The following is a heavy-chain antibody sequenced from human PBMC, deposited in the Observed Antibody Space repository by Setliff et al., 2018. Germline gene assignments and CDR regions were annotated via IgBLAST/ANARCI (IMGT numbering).Heavy chain of an antibody. CDR3: ARDKGYDSSGYYFYYYYYMGV. CDR1: GYTFTDYA. D-gene: IGHD3-22*01. J-gene: IGHJ6*03. V-gene: IGHV1-3*01. Sequence: ASVKVSCKASGYTFTDYAMHWVRQAPGQRLEWMGWINPGNGNTKYSQKFQDRVTVTRDTSASTAYMELSSLRSEDTAVYYCARDKGYDSSGYYFYYYYYMGVWGKGTTVTVSS. CDR2: INPGNGNT.